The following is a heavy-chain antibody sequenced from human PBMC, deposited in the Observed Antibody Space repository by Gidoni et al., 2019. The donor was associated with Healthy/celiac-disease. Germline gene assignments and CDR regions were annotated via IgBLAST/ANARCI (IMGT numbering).Heavy chain of an antibody. J-gene: IGHJ6*02. CDR3: ARGPSGSYFDYYYGMDV. Sequence: QVQLVQSGAEVKKPGSSAKVSCKASGGTFSSDAISWVRQAPGQGLEWMGGIIPIFGTANYAQKFQGRVTITADESTSTAYMELSSLRSEDTAVYYCARGPSGSYFDYYYGMDVWGQGTTVTVSS. V-gene: IGHV1-69*01. CDR2: IIPIFGTA. D-gene: IGHD1-26*01. CDR1: GGTFSSDA.